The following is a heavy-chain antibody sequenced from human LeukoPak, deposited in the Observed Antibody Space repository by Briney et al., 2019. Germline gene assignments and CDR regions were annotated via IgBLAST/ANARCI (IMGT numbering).Heavy chain of an antibody. D-gene: IGHD4-17*01. CDR3: ARSMTTVTTFDY. CDR2: ISSSSSYI. J-gene: IGHJ4*02. V-gene: IGHV3-21*01. Sequence: GGPLRLSCAASGFTFSSYSMNCVRQAPGKGLEWVSSISSSSSYIYYADSVKGRFTISRDNAKNSLYLQMNSLRAEDTAVYYCARSMTTVTTFDYWGQGTLVTVSS. CDR1: GFTFSSYS.